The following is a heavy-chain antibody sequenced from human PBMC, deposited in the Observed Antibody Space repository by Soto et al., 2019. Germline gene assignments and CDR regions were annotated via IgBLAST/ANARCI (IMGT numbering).Heavy chain of an antibody. V-gene: IGHV4-59*01. Sequence: PSETLSLTCTVSGGSISSYYWSWIRQPPGKGLEWIGYIYYSGSTNYNPSLKSRVTISVDTSKNQFSLKLSSVTAADTAVYYCPRGQPFGVAARLFAFWGQGTLVRVSS. CDR2: IYYSGST. J-gene: IGHJ4*02. CDR1: GGSISSYY. CDR3: PRGQPFGVAARLFAF. D-gene: IGHD6-6*01.